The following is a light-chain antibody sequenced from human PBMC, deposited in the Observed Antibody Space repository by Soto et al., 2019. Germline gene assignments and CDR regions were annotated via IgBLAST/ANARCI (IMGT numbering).Light chain of an antibody. CDR2: QAS. J-gene: IGKJ1*01. CDR1: QDVDTW. CDR3: QQYHTYWWS. V-gene: IGKV1-5*03. Sequence: DIQMTQSPSSLSASVGDTVTLTCRASQDVDTWLAWFQQRPGKAPKLLISQASTLASGVPSRFSGSGSGTVFTLTISCLQPDDFATYFCQQYHTYWWSFGPGSKVEIK.